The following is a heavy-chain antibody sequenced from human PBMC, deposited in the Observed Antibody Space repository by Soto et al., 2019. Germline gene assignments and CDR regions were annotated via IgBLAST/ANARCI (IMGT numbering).Heavy chain of an antibody. V-gene: IGHV3-53*04. J-gene: IGHJ4*02. CDR1: GFTVSSNY. Sequence: GGSLRLSCAASGFTVSSNYMSWVRQAPGKGLEWVSVIYSGGSTFYADSVKGRFTISRHNSKNTLYLQMNSLRAEDTAVYYCARFSFHLGELSMGDYWGQGTLVTVSS. CDR3: ARFSFHLGELSMGDY. CDR2: IYSGGST. D-gene: IGHD3-16*02.